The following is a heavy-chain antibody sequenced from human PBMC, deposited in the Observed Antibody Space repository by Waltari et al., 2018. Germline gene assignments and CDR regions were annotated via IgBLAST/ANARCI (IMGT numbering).Heavy chain of an antibody. Sequence: EVQLVESGGGLVQPGGSLRLSCAASGFTFSSHWIPWVRQAPGKGLVGVSRINSDGSSTTYADSGKGRFTISRDNAKNTLYLQMNSLRAEDTAVYYCARGAAAYDYWGQGTLVTVSS. J-gene: IGHJ4*02. CDR1: GFTFSSHW. V-gene: IGHV3-74*01. CDR2: INSDGSST. D-gene: IGHD6-13*01. CDR3: ARGAAAYDY.